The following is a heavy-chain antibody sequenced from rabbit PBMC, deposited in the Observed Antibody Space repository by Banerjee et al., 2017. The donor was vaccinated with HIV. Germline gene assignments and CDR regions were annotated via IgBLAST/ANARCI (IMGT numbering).Heavy chain of an antibody. CDR2: IYTGSSGST. CDR3: ASNYAGYTGYGYYFTL. D-gene: IGHD7-1*01. CDR1: GFSFSSYW. Sequence: QEQLEESGGDLVKPEGSLTLTCTASGFSFSSYWICWVRQAPGKGLEWIACIYTGSSGSTYYASWAKGRFTISKTSSTTVTLQMTSLTAADTATYFCASNYAGYTGYGYYFTLRGPGTLVTVS. J-gene: IGHJ4*01. V-gene: IGHV1S45*01.